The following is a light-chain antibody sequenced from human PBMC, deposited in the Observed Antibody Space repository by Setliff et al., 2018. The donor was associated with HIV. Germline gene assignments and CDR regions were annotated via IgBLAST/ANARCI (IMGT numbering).Light chain of an antibody. Sequence: QSVLTQPASVSGSPGQSITISCTGTSGDVGRYNLVSWYQQQPGKSPKLMIYQASKRPSGASNRFSGSKSGNTASLTISGLQAEDEADYYCCSNTGSNTYVFGTGTKVTVL. J-gene: IGLJ1*01. V-gene: IGLV2-23*01. CDR1: SGDVGRYNL. CDR3: CSNTGSNTYV. CDR2: QAS.